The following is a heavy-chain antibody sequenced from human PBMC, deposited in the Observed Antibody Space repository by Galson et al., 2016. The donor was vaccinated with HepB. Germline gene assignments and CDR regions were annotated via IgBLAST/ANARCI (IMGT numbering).Heavy chain of an antibody. V-gene: IGHV4-59*12. CDR3: ARAVWLPLSGMDV. D-gene: IGHD3-10*01. Sequence: TLSLTCTVSGGSISNYYWSWIRQPPGKGLEWIGTIYYSGSTYYNPSLNSRVTISVDTSKNQLSMKVSSVTAADTVVYYCARAVWLPLSGMDVWGQGTTVTVSS. J-gene: IGHJ6*02. CDR1: GGSISNYY. CDR2: IYYSGST.